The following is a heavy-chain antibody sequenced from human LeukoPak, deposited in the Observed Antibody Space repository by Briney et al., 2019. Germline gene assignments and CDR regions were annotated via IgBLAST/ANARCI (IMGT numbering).Heavy chain of an antibody. CDR3: AGGLYYYDSSGFDY. J-gene: IGHJ4*02. CDR2: INPNSGGT. Sequence: ASVKVSCKASGYTFTGYYMHWVRQAPGQGLEWMVWINPNSGGTNYAQKFQGRVTMTRDTSISTAYMELSRLRSDDTAVYYCAGGLYYYDSSGFDYWGQGTLVTVSS. V-gene: IGHV1-2*02. CDR1: GYTFTGYY. D-gene: IGHD3-22*01.